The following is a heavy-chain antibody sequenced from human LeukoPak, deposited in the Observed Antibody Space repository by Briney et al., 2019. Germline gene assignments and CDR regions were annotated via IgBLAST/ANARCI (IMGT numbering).Heavy chain of an antibody. V-gene: IGHV4-30-4*08. Sequence: SETLSLTCNVSGCSINTANYYWTWIRQPPGKGLEWIGYISYSGTPYYNPSLNSRVTISLDTSKNQFSLILNSVTAAYTAMYYCARDRYGDFEDYWGQGTLVTVPS. D-gene: IGHD4-17*01. CDR1: GCSINTANYY. CDR2: ISYSGTP. J-gene: IGHJ4*02. CDR3: ARDRYGDFEDY.